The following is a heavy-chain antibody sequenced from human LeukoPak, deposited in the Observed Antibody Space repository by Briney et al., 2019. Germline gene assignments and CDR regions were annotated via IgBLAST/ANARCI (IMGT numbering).Heavy chain of an antibody. Sequence: PGGSLRLSCAASGFTFSSYDMHWVRQATGKGLEWVSAIGTAGDTYYPGSVKGRFTISRENAKNSLYLQMNSLGAGDTAVYYCARGICSSTSCKPDYYYGMDVWGQGTTVTVSS. J-gene: IGHJ6*02. CDR2: IGTAGDT. V-gene: IGHV3-13*04. CDR1: GFTFSSYD. CDR3: ARGICSSTSCKPDYYYGMDV. D-gene: IGHD2-2*01.